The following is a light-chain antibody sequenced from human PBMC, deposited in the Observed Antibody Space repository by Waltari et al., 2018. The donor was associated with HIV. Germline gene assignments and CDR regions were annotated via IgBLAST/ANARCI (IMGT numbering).Light chain of an antibody. CDR2: EVS. J-gene: IGLJ1*01. CDR3: CSYAGSYTGV. CDR1: SSDVGGHDF. Sequence: QSALTQPPSASGSPGQSVTISCTGTSSDVGGHDFVSWYQHHPGKVPKLLIYEVSKRPSGVPDRFSGSKSGNTASLTVSGLQGEDEGDYYCCSYAGSYTGVFGTGTKVTVL. V-gene: IGLV2-8*01.